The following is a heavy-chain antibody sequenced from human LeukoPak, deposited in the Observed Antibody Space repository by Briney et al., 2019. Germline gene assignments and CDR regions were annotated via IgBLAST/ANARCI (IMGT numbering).Heavy chain of an antibody. Sequence: SETLSLTCTVSGGSITSSSSFWGWVRQPPGKDLEWIGSIYHTANTYSNPSLKSRVTISVDTSKNQFSLKLTSLTAADTAVYYCVRPRNYAFDMWGQGPMVTVSS. CDR1: GGSITSSSSF. J-gene: IGHJ3*02. CDR2: IYHTANT. CDR3: VRPRNYAFDM. V-gene: IGHV4-39*01.